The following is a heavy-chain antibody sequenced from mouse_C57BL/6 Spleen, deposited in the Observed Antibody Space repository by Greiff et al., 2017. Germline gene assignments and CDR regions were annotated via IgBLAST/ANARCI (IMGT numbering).Heavy chain of an antibody. V-gene: IGHV1-26*01. CDR1: GYTFTDYY. CDR3: ARSDGNVLDY. D-gene: IGHD2-1*01. Sequence: EVQLQQSGPELVKPGASVKISCKASGYTFTDYYMNWVKQSHGKSLEWIGDINPNNGGTSYNQKFKGKATLTVDKSSSTAYMELRSLTSEDSAVYYGARSDGNVLDYWGQGTTLTVSS. J-gene: IGHJ2*01. CDR2: INPNNGGT.